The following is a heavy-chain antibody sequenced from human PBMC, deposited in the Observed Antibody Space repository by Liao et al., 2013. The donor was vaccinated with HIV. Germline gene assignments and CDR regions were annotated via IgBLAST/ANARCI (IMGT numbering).Heavy chain of an antibody. CDR1: GGSISSYY. V-gene: IGHV4-4*07. J-gene: IGHJ6*03. D-gene: IGHD6-13*01. CDR2: IYTSGST. Sequence: QVQLQESGPGLVKPSETLSLTCTVSGGSISSYYWSWIRQPAGKGLEWIGRIYTSGSTNYNPSLKSRVTMSVDTSKNQFSLKLSSVTAADTAVYYCARGIRIAAAVTPYYYYMDVWGERDHGHR. CDR3: ARGIRIAAAVTPYYYYMDV.